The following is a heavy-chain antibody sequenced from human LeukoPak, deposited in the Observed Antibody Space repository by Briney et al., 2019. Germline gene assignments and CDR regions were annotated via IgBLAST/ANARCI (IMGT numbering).Heavy chain of an antibody. J-gene: IGHJ5*02. Sequence: ASVKVSCKASGYTFTSYGIGWVRQAPGQGLEWMVWISIYNGNTDYAQKLRGRVTMTTDTSTGTAYLELRGLRSDDTAVYYCARITYDFWSGYYMPDDPWGQGTLVTVSS. CDR2: ISIYNGNT. D-gene: IGHD3-3*01. V-gene: IGHV1-18*01. CDR1: GYTFTSYG. CDR3: ARITYDFWSGYYMPDDP.